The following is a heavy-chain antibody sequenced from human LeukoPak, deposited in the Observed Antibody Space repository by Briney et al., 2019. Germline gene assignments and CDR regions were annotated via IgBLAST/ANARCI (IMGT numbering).Heavy chain of an antibody. CDR2: IKQDGSEK. V-gene: IGHV3-7*03. J-gene: IGHJ4*02. CDR1: GFTFSSGW. Sequence: GGSLRLSCAASGFTFSSGWMSWVRPAPGKGLEWVASIKQDGSEKYYVDSVKGRFTISRDNAKNSQYLEMNSLRAEDTAVYYWAREGSTTVTIDYWGQGTLVTVSS. CDR3: AREGSTTVTIDY. D-gene: IGHD4-17*01.